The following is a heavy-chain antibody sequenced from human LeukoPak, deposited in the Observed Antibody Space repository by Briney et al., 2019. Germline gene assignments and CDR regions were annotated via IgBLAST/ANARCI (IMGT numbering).Heavy chain of an antibody. CDR3: ARGRGWGILDS. V-gene: IGHV1-8*01. D-gene: IGHD6-19*01. J-gene: IGHJ4*02. Sequence: GASVKVSCKTSGYPFTSYDIHWVRQAAGHGLEWMSWMTPNSEKRAYAQKFQGRVTMTTNTSIDTAYMELGSLTFDDTAIYYCARGRGWGILDSWGQGHLVTVSS. CDR1: GYPFTSYD. CDR2: MTPNSEKR.